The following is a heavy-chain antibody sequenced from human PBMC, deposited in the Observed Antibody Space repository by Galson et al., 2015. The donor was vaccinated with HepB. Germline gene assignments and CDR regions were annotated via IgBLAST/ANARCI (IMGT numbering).Heavy chain of an antibody. V-gene: IGHV3-30*04. CDR1: GFTFSSFA. CDR2: ISFDGTDK. Sequence: SLRLSCAASGFTFSSFAMHWVRQAPGKGLEWVTVISFDGTDKYYTDSVKGRFTISRDNSKNTLYLQMNSLGVEDTAVYYCARDRAPRDGHNWPSYWGQGTLITVSS. J-gene: IGHJ4*02. D-gene: IGHD5-24*01. CDR3: ARDRAPRDGHNWPSY.